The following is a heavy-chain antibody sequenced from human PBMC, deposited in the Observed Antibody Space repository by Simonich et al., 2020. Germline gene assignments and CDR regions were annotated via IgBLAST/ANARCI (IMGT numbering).Heavy chain of an antibody. CDR3: ARDVDTAMVFDY. J-gene: IGHJ4*02. CDR1: GLTFSSYS. V-gene: IGHV3-21*01. Sequence: EVQLVESGGGLVKPGGSLGLSCAASGLTFSSYSENWARRAPGKGRGGVSAISSSISYIYYADSVKGRFTISRDNAKNSLYLQMNSLRAEDTAVYYCARDVDTAMVFDYWGQGTLVTVSS. D-gene: IGHD5-18*01. CDR2: ISSSISYI.